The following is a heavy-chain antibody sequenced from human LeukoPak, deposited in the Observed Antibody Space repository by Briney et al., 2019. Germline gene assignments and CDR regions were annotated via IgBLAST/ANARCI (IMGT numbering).Heavy chain of an antibody. CDR1: GFTFSSYG. D-gene: IGHD6-6*01. CDR3: AGDSSSSIYFDY. Sequence: PGGSLRLSCAASGFTFSSYGMHWVRQAPGNGLEWIGYIYYSGSTNYNPSLKSRVTISVDTSKNQFSLKLSSVTAADTAVYYCAGDSSSSIYFDYWGQGTLVTVSS. CDR2: IYYSGST. V-gene: IGHV4-59*01. J-gene: IGHJ4*02.